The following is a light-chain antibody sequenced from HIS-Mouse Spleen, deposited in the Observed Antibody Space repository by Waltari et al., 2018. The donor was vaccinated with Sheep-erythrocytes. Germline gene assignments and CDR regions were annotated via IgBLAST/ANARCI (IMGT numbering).Light chain of an antibody. Sequence: SYELTQPPSVSVSPGQTASITCSGDKLGDKYACWYQQKPGQAPVLVIYGKNNRPSGIPDRFSGSSSGNTASLTITGAQAEDEADYYCNSRDSSGKVFGGGTKLTVL. V-gene: IGLV3-19*01. CDR3: NSRDSSGKV. CDR1: KLGDKY. CDR2: GKN. J-gene: IGLJ2*01.